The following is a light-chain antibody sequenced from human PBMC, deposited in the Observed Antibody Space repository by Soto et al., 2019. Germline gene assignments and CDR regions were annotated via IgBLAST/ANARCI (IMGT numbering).Light chain of an antibody. V-gene: IGKV2-24*01. Sequence: DVVLTQTPLSSPVTLGQPASISCRSSQSLVYSDDNTYLSLLQQRPGQPPRRLIYRVSNRFSGVTDRLTGSGAGTDFALKSSRVEAEDVGVYYCLQLSHFPRSFGQGTRVEIK. CDR3: LQLSHFPRS. CDR2: RVS. J-gene: IGKJ1*01. CDR1: QSLVYSDDNTY.